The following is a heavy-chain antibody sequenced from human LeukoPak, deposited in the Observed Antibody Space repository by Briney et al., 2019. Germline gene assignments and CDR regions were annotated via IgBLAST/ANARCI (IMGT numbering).Heavy chain of an antibody. CDR1: GGSISSGDYY. V-gene: IGHV4-30-4*01. Sequence: PSETLSLTCTVSGGSISSGDYYWSWIRQPPGKGLEWIGYIYYSGSTYYNPSLKSRVTISVDTSKNQFSLKLSSVTAADTAVYYCARGFAFGEPVDYWGQGTLSPSPQ. D-gene: IGHD3-10*01. J-gene: IGHJ4*02. CDR3: ARGFAFGEPVDY. CDR2: IYYSGST.